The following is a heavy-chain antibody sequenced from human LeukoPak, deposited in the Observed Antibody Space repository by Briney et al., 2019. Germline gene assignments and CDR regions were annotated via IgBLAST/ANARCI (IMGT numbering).Heavy chain of an antibody. CDR1: GFTVSSNY. V-gene: IGHV3-66*01. J-gene: IGHJ4*02. Sequence: GGSLRLSCAASGFTVSSNYMSWVRQAPGKGLEWVSVIYSGGSTYYTDSVKGRFTISRDNSKNTVDLQMNSLRAEDTAVYYCARGHDYDSSVAYWGQGTLVTVSS. D-gene: IGHD3-22*01. CDR3: ARGHDYDSSVAY. CDR2: IYSGGST.